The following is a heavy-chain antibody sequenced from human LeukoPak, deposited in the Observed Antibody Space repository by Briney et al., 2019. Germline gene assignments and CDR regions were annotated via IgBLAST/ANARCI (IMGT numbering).Heavy chain of an antibody. Sequence: RGSLRLSCAASGFTFSSYGMHWVRQAPGKGLEWVAVIWYDGSNKYYADSVKGRFTISRDNSKNTLYLQMNSLRAEDTAVYYCARELHSSGWYDSYYFDYWGQGALVTVSS. CDR3: ARELHSSGWYDSYYFDY. CDR1: GFTFSSYG. CDR2: IWYDGSNK. D-gene: IGHD6-19*01. V-gene: IGHV3-33*01. J-gene: IGHJ4*02.